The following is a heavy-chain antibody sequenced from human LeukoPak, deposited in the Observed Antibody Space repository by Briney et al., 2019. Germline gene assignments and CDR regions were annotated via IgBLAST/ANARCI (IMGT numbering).Heavy chain of an antibody. D-gene: IGHD3-22*01. CDR3: AGPSVYYDSSGYSPTDY. Sequence: GRSLRLSCAASGFTFSSYAMHWVRQAPGKGLEWVAVISYDGSNKYYADSVKGRFTISRDNSKNTLYLQMNSLRAEDTAVYYCAGPSVYYDSSGYSPTDYWGQGTLVTVSS. J-gene: IGHJ4*02. CDR1: GFTFSSYA. V-gene: IGHV3-30-3*01. CDR2: ISYDGSNK.